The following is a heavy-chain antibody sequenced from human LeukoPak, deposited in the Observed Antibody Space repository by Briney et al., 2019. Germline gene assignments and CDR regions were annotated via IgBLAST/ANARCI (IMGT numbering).Heavy chain of an antibody. CDR2: INPDSGGT. CDR1: GYTFTGYF. CDR3: SRADY. J-gene: IGHJ4*02. Sequence: EASVKVSCKASGYTFTGYFMYWVRQAPGQGLEWMGWINPDSGGTNYAQNFQGRVTMTRDTSINTAYMELRTLRSDDTAVYYCSRADYWGQGTLVTVSS. V-gene: IGHV1-2*02.